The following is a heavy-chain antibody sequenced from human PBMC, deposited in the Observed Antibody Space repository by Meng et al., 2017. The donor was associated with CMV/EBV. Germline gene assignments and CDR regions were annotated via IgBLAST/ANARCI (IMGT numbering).Heavy chain of an antibody. Sequence: LTCTVSGGYISSSSYYWGWIRQPPGKGLEWIGSIYYSGSTYYNPSLKSRVTISVDTSKNQFSLKLSSVTAADTAVYYCARQVSWFDPWGQGTLVTVSS. V-gene: IGHV4-39*01. CDR2: IYYSGST. J-gene: IGHJ5*02. CDR3: ARQVSWFDP. CDR1: GGYISSSSYY.